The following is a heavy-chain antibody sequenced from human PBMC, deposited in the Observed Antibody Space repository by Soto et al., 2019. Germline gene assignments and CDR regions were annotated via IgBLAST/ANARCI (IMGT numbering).Heavy chain of an antibody. CDR2: IYYKGNA. J-gene: IGHJ3*01. V-gene: IGHV4-59*08. CDR1: GDSMSSYY. D-gene: IGHD3-16*01. Sequence: SETLSLTCTVSGDSMSSYYWSWIRQPPGRGLEWIGYIYYKGNANYNPSLKSRATISVDTSKNQFSLKLSSVTAADTAVYYCARRWGDAFDFWGQGTMVTVSS. CDR3: ARRWGDAFDF.